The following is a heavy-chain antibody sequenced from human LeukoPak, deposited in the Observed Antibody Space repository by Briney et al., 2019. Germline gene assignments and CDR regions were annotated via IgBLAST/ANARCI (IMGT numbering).Heavy chain of an antibody. CDR2: ITISGHTK. Sequence: PGGSLRLSCAASGFDLSTYEMNWVRQAPGKGLEWIADITISGHTKNYADSVKDRFTISRDNARTSLYLQMNSLRVGDTGVYYCARGDPHADLWGQGTLVTVSS. CDR3: ARGDPHADL. J-gene: IGHJ5*02. V-gene: IGHV3-48*03. CDR1: GFDLSTYE.